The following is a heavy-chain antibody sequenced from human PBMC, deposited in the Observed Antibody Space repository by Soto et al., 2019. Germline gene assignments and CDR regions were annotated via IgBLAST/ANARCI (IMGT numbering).Heavy chain of an antibody. CDR2: ISWNSGSI. J-gene: IGHJ3*02. Sequence: GGSLRLSCAASGFTFDDYAMHWVRQAPGKGLEWVSGISWNSGSIGYADSVKGRFTISRDNAKSSLYLQMNSLRAEDTALYYCAKDTFYVSSAFDIWGQGTMVTVSS. CDR3: AKDTFYVSSAFDI. V-gene: IGHV3-9*01. CDR1: GFTFDDYA. D-gene: IGHD3-10*02.